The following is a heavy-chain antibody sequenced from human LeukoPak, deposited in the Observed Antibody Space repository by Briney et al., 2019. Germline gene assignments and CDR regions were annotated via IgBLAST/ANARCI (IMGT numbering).Heavy chain of an antibody. Sequence: YCSGATSYAGSVKGRFTISRDSSRNTLSLQMDSLSAEDTAVYYCARGASLWTNFEYWGQGALVTVSS. J-gene: IGHJ4*02. CDR2: YCSGAT. D-gene: IGHD2-2*01. V-gene: IGHV3-53*01. CDR3: ARGASLWTNFEY.